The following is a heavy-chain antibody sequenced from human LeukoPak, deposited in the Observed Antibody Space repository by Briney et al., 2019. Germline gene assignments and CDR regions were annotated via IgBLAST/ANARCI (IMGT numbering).Heavy chain of an antibody. Sequence: GGSLRLSCAASGFTFSSYWMNWVRQAPGKGLEWVANIKQDGSEKYYVDSVKGRFTISRDNAKNSLYLQMNSLRAEDTAVYYCARERLGHGYNSGDFDYWGQGTLVTVSS. CDR2: IKQDGSEK. J-gene: IGHJ4*02. CDR1: GFTFSSYW. CDR3: ARERLGHGYNSGDFDY. D-gene: IGHD5-24*01. V-gene: IGHV3-7*01.